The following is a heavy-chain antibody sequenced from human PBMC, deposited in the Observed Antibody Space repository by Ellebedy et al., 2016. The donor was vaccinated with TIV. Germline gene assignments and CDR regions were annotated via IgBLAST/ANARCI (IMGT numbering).Heavy chain of an antibody. J-gene: IGHJ4*02. V-gene: IGHV3-30*04. CDR2: ISYDGSNK. CDR3: AKDTWGIRVRGYFDY. D-gene: IGHD3-16*01. CDR1: GFTFSSYA. Sequence: GESLKISXAASGFTFSSYAMHWVRQAPGKGLEWVAVISYDGSNKYYADSVKGRFTISRDNSKNTLYLQMNSLRAEDTAVYYCAKDTWGIRVRGYFDYWGQGTLVTVSS.